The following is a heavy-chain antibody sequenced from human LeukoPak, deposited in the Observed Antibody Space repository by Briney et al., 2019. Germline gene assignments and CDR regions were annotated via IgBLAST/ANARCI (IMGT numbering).Heavy chain of an antibody. Sequence: ASVKVSCKASGYTFTGYYMHWVRQAPGQGLEWMGRINPNSGGTNYAQKFQGRVTMTRDTSISTAYMELGRLRSDDTAVYYCARAGVYYDSSGYLDYWGQGTLVTVSS. CDR3: ARAGVYYDSSGYLDY. CDR1: GYTFTGYY. D-gene: IGHD3-22*01. V-gene: IGHV1-2*06. CDR2: INPNSGGT. J-gene: IGHJ4*02.